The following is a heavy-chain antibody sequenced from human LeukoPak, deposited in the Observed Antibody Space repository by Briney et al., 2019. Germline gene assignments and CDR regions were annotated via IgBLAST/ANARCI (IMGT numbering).Heavy chain of an antibody. CDR2: ISSSGSTI. J-gene: IGHJ4*02. Sequence: GGSLRLSCAASGFTFSDYYMSWIRQAPGKGLEWVSYISSSGSTIYYADSMKGRFAISRDNAKNSLYLQMNSLRAEDTAVYYCARGYSSGTFDYWGQGTLVTVSS. CDR1: GFTFSDYY. CDR3: ARGYSSGTFDY. D-gene: IGHD6-19*01. V-gene: IGHV3-11*01.